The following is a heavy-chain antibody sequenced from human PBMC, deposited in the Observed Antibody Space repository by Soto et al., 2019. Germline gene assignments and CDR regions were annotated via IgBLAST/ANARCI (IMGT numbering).Heavy chain of an antibody. CDR1: GFTFNSYE. D-gene: IGHD3-3*01. CDR2: ISSSVSTR. Sequence: GGSLRLSCAASGFTFNSYEMNWVRKDQGKGRGWVSYISSSVSTRYYADSVKGRFSISRDNATNSLYLHMTSLRAKDKSVYDCARGSMDDFWSGYYSLDPCGEATLVT. J-gene: IGHJ5*02. V-gene: IGHV3-48*03. CDR3: ARGSMDDFWSGYYSLDP.